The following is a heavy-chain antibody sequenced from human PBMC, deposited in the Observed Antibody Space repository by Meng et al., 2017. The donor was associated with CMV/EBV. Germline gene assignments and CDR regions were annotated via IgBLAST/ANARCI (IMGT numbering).Heavy chain of an antibody. D-gene: IGHD1-26*01. CDR2: INPSGGST. J-gene: IGHJ4*02. V-gene: IGHV1-46*01. CDR1: GYTFTSYY. Sequence: ASVKVSCKASGYTFTSYYMHWVRQAPGQGLEWMGIINPSGGSTSYAQKLQGRVTMTRDTSTSTVYMELSSLRSEDTAVYYCARGTLSGSSPAVFDYWGQGTLVTVSS. CDR3: ARGTLSGSSPAVFDY.